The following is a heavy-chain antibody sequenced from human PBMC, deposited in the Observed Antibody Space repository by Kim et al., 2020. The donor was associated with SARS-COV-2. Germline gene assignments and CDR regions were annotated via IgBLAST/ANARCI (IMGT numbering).Heavy chain of an antibody. Sequence: GGSLRLSCAASGFTFSSYGMHWVRQAPGKGLEWVAVISYDGSNKYYADSVKGRFTISRDNSKNTLYLQMNSVRAEDTAVYYCASPNYSNYVVDYYYYGMDVWGQGTTVTVSS. D-gene: IGHD4-4*01. V-gene: IGHV3-30*03. CDR3: ASPNYSNYVVDYYYYGMDV. J-gene: IGHJ6*02. CDR2: ISYDGSNK. CDR1: GFTFSSYG.